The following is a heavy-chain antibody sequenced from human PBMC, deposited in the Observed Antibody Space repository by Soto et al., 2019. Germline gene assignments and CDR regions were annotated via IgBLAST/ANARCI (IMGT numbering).Heavy chain of an antibody. CDR3: VKGVTRVSSAGFDY. V-gene: IGHV3-64D*06. CDR1: GFTFSSYS. Sequence: GGSLRLSCSASGFTFSSYSMHWVRQSPGKGLEFVSVIRNNGISTYYADSVKGRFTISRDNSKNTLSLQMRSLRPEDTAVYYCVKGVTRVSSAGFDYWGLGTLVTVSS. CDR2: IRNNGIST. J-gene: IGHJ4*02. D-gene: IGHD3-22*01.